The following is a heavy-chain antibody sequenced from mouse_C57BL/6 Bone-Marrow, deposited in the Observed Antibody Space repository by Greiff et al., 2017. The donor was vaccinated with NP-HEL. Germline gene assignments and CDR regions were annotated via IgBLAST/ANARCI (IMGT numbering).Heavy chain of an antibody. CDR1: GFSFNTYA. V-gene: IGHV10-1*01. CDR2: ISSKSNNYAT. CDR3: VCYSSYEYFDF. J-gene: IGHJ1*03. Sequence: EVKLMESGGGLVQPKGSLKLSCAASGFSFNTYAMNWVRQAPGKGLEWVACISSKSNNYATYYADSVKDRFTISRDDSEIMLYLQMNNLKTEDTAMYYSVCYSSYEYFDFWGTGTTVTVSS. D-gene: IGHD2-5*01.